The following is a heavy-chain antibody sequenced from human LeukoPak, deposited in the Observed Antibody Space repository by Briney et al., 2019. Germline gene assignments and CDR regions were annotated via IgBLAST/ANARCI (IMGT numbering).Heavy chain of an antibody. D-gene: IGHD3-10*01. V-gene: IGHV4-59*06. J-gene: IGHJ4*02. CDR1: GGSLSSSY. Sequence: PSETLSLTCTVSGGSLSSSYWTWIRQPPGKGLEWIGYIYYSGSAYYNPSLKSRVTISVDTSENQFSLKLSSVTAADTAVYYCARVNYGSATKEDYWGQGTLVTVSS. CDR3: ARVNYGSATKEDY. CDR2: IYYSGSA.